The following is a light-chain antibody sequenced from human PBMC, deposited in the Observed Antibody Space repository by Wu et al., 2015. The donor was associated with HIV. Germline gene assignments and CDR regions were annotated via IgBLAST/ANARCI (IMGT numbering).Light chain of an antibody. Sequence: DIQMTQSPSSLSASVGDKVTLTCRASQAIRNSVAWLQQRPGQAPKLLLYAASTLESGVPSRFSGTGYGTDFTLTISGLQPDDFATYYCQQHSSIPYSFGQGTRLDIK. J-gene: IGKJ2*03. CDR3: QQHSSIPYS. CDR1: QAIRNS. V-gene: IGKV1-NL1*01. CDR2: AAS.